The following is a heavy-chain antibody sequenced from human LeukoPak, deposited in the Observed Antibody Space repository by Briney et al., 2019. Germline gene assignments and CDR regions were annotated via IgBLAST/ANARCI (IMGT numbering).Heavy chain of an antibody. Sequence: PSETLSLTCAVYGGSFSGYYWSWIRQPPGKGLEWIGEINHSGSTNYNPSLKSRVTMSVDTSKNQFSLKLSSVTAADTAVYYCARARDDSSGYFDYWGQGTLVTVSS. CDR3: ARARDDSSGYFDY. CDR2: INHSGST. J-gene: IGHJ4*02. CDR1: GGSFSGYY. D-gene: IGHD3-22*01. V-gene: IGHV4-34*01.